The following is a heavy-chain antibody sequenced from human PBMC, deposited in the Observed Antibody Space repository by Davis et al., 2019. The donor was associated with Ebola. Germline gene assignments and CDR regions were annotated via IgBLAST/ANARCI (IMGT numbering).Heavy chain of an antibody. CDR1: GFTFSSYE. V-gene: IGHV3-48*03. J-gene: IGHJ6*02. Sequence: GGSLRLSCAASGFTFSSYEMNWVRQAPGKGLEWVSYISSSGSTIYYADSVKGRFTISRDNAKNSLYLQMNSLRAEDTAVYYCARGDLWFGEVDVWGQGTTVTVSS. D-gene: IGHD3-10*01. CDR2: ISSSGSTI. CDR3: ARGDLWFGEVDV.